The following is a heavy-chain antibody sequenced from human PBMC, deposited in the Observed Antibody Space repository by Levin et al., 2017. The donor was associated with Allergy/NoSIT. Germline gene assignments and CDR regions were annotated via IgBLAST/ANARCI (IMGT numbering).Heavy chain of an antibody. CDR3: ARVRGYSYGYYYYGMDV. J-gene: IGHJ6*02. Sequence: PGGSLRLSCAASGFTFSSYEMNWVRQAPGKGLEWVSYISSSGSTIYYADSVKGRFTISRDNAKNSLYLQMNSLRAEDTAVYYCARVRGYSYGYYYYGMDVWGQGTTVTVSS. CDR2: ISSSGSTI. V-gene: IGHV3-48*03. D-gene: IGHD5-18*01. CDR1: GFTFSSYE.